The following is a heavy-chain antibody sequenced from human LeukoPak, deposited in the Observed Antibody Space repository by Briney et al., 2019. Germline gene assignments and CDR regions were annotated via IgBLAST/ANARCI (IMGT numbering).Heavy chain of an antibody. D-gene: IGHD3-10*01. CDR3: ARGRGSGSGSWNFDY. CDR1: GGSFSGYY. V-gene: IGHV4-34*01. J-gene: IGHJ4*02. Sequence: SETLSLTCAVYGGSFSGYYWSWIRQPPGKGLEWIGEINHSGNTNYNPSLKSRVTISVDTSKNQFSLKLSSVTAADTAVYYCARGRGSGSGSWNFDYWGQGTLVTVSS. CDR2: INHSGNT.